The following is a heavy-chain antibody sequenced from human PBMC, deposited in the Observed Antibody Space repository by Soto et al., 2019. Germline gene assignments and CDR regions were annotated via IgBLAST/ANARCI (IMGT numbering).Heavy chain of an antibody. V-gene: IGHV3-21*01. CDR3: ERSRDTAMGYYYYGMDV. Sequence: GGSLRLSCAASGFTFSSYSMNWVRQAPGKGLEWASSISSSSSYIYYADSVKGRFTISRDNAKNSLYLQMNSLRAEDTAVYYCERSRDTAMGYYYYGMDVWGQGTTVTVSS. D-gene: IGHD5-18*01. CDR2: ISSSSSYI. CDR1: GFTFSSYS. J-gene: IGHJ6*02.